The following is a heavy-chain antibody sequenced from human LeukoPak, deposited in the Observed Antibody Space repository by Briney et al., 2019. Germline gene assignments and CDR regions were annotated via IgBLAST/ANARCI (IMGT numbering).Heavy chain of an antibody. V-gene: IGHV1-18*01. Sequence: ASVKVSCKASGYTFTTYGINWVRLAPGQGLEWMGWISAYNGNTNYAQKFQGRVTMTTDTSTSTAYMELRGLRSDDTAVYYCARDLLAPRPGWFAPWGQGTLVTVSS. CDR1: GYTFTTYG. CDR2: ISAYNGNT. D-gene: IGHD6-6*01. CDR3: ARDLLAPRPGWFAP. J-gene: IGHJ5*02.